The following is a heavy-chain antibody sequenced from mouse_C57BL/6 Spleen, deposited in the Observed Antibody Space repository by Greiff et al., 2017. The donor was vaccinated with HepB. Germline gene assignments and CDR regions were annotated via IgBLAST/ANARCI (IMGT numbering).Heavy chain of an antibody. CDR3: ARSGNWVFFDY. J-gene: IGHJ2*01. Sequence: VQLQQSGAELARPGASVKMSCKASGYTFTSYTMHWVKQRPGQGLEWIGYINPSSGYTKYNQKFKDKATLTADKSSSTAYMQLSSLTSEDSAVYYCARSGNWVFFDYWGQGTTLTVSS. V-gene: IGHV1-4*01. D-gene: IGHD2-1*01. CDR1: GYTFTSYT. CDR2: INPSSGYT.